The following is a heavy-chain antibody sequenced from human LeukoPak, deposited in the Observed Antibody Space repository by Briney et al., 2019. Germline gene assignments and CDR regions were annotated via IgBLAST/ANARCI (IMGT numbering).Heavy chain of an antibody. J-gene: IGHJ5*02. D-gene: IGHD6-13*01. V-gene: IGHV1-18*01. CDR1: GYTFTSYG. CDR2: ISAYNGNT. Sequence: ASVKVSCKASGYTFTSYGISWVRQAPGQGLEWMGWISAYNGNTNYAQKLQGRVTMTTDTSTSTACMELRSLRSDDTAVYYCARDLLRANIWQQLVRGNWFDPWGQGTLVTVSS. CDR3: ARDLLRANIWQQLVRGNWFDP.